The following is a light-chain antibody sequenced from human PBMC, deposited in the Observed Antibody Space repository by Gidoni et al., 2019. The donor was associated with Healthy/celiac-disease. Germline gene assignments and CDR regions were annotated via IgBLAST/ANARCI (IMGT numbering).Light chain of an antibody. CDR2: AAS. CDR1: QTISSH. CDR3: QQSYSTPRS. Sequence: DIQTTQSPSSLSASVGDRVTITCRASQTISSHLNWYQQKPGKAPKLLIYAASSLQSGVPSRFSGSGSGTDFTLTISSLQPEDFATYYCQQSYSTPRSFGQGTKLEIK. V-gene: IGKV1-39*01. J-gene: IGKJ2*01.